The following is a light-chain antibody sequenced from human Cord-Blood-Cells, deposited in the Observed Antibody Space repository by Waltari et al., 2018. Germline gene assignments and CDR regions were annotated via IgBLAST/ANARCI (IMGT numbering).Light chain of an antibody. V-gene: IGLV2-23*01. J-gene: IGLJ3*02. CDR2: EGS. CDR3: CSYAGSSTWV. Sequence: QSALTQPASVSGSPGQSITISCTGTSSAVGSYNLVSWYQQHPGKAPKLMIYEGSKRPLGVANRCSGSKSGNTAALTISGLQAEDEADYYCCSYAGSSTWVFGGGTKLTVL. CDR1: SSAVGSYNL.